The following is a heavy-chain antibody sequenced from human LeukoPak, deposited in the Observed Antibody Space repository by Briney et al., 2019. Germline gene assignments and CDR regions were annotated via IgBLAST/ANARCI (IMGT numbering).Heavy chain of an antibody. CDR1: GFTFSSYD. Sequence: PGGSPRLSCAASGFTFSSYDMHWDRQATGKGLEWVSATGTAGDTYYPGSVKGRFTISRENAKNSLYLQMNSLRAEDTAVYYCARWRKRAYYYGSGSYGLDYWGQGTLVTVSS. J-gene: IGHJ4*02. CDR2: TGTAGDT. D-gene: IGHD3-10*01. V-gene: IGHV3-13*01. CDR3: ARWRKRAYYYGSGSYGLDY.